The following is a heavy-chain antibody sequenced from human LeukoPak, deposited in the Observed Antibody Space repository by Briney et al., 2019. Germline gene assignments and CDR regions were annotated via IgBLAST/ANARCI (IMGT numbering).Heavy chain of an antibody. V-gene: IGHV3-21*01. J-gene: IGHJ4*02. D-gene: IGHD3-3*01. CDR2: ISSSSRYT. CDR3: ARDEARGYDFRPQDH. CDR1: GFSLRDYS. Sequence: PGGSLRLSCAASGFSLRDYSMDWVRQAPGKGLEWVSSISSSSRYTFVDSVKGRFTISRDNAKNSLYLQMNSLRVEDTAVYYCARDEARGYDFRPQDHWGQGTLVSVSS.